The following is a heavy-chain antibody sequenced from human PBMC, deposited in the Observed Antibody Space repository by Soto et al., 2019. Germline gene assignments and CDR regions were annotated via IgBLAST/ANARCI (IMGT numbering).Heavy chain of an antibody. Sequence: EVQLVETGGGLIQPGGSLRLSCAASGFTVSSTYMSWVRQAPGKGLEWVSVIYSGGSTYYADSVKGRFTSSRDKSKNTRYLQMNSRRAEDTAVYYCARAAAGMSVHPYDFDNWGQGTLVTGSS. D-gene: IGHD6-13*01. J-gene: IGHJ4*02. CDR2: IYSGGST. CDR3: ARAAAGMSVHPYDFDN. V-gene: IGHV3-53*02. CDR1: GFTVSSTY.